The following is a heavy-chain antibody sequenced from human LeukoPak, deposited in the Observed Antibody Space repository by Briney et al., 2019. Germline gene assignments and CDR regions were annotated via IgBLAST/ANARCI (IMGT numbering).Heavy chain of an antibody. CDR2: IDWDNDK. Sequence: SGPTLVNPTQTLTLTCTFSGFSLSPSGMCVNWIRQPPGKALEWLARIDWDNDKYYSTSLKTRLTISKDTSKKQVVLTMTNLDPVDTATYYCARVLSPQAAFDIWGRGTLVTVSS. CDR1: GFSLSPSGMC. J-gene: IGHJ3*02. CDR3: ARVLSPQAAFDI. V-gene: IGHV2-70*11.